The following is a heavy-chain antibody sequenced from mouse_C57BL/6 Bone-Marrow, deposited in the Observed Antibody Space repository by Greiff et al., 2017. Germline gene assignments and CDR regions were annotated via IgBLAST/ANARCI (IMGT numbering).Heavy chain of an antibody. D-gene: IGHD3-2*02. CDR1: GYTFTSYW. V-gene: IGHV1-59*01. J-gene: IGHJ3*01. Sequence: QVQLQQPGAELVRPGTSVKLSCKASGYTFTSYWMHWVKQRPGQGLEWIGVIDPYDSYPNYNQKFKGKATLTVATSSSTAYMQRSSLTSEDSAVYYFARDTGRGWFAYWGQGTLVTVSA. CDR2: IDPYDSYP. CDR3: ARDTGRGWFAY.